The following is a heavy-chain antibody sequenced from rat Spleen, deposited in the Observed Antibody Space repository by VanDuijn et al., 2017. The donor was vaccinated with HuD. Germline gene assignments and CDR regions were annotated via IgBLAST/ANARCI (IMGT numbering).Heavy chain of an antibody. D-gene: IGHD1-2*01. CDR2: ISYGDSSGHSST. J-gene: IGHJ3*01. CDR3: TTDGFYSNYIRWFAY. CDR1: GFTFSDYG. V-gene: IGHV5-29*01. Sequence: EVQLVESDGGLVQPGRSLKLSCAASGFTFSDYGMAWVRQAPTKGLEWVATISYGDSSGHSSTYYRDSVKGRFTISRDNAKSTLSLQMDSLRSEDTATYYCTTDGFYSNYIRWFAYWGQGTLVTVSS.